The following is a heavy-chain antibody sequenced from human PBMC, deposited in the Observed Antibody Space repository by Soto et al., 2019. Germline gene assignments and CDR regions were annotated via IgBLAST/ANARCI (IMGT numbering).Heavy chain of an antibody. CDR3: ARDITRIAAAGTGDY. J-gene: IGHJ4*02. D-gene: IGHD6-13*01. CDR1: GCTFTSYY. V-gene: IGHV1-46*01. CDR2: INPSGGST. Sequence: ASVKVSCKASGCTFTSYYMHWVRQAPGQGLEWMGIINPSGGSTSYAQKFQGRVTMTRDTSTSTVCMELSSLRSEDTAVYYCARDITRIAAAGTGDYWGQGTLVTVSS.